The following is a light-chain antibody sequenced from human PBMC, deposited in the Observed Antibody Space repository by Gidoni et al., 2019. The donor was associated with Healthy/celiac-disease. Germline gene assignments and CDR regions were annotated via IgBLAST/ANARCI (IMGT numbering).Light chain of an antibody. CDR2: LGS. CDR1: QSLLHSNGYNY. J-gene: IGKJ3*01. Sequence: DIVMTQSPLSLPVTPGEPASISCRSSQSLLHSNGYNYLDWYLQKPGQSPQLLIYLGSNRASGVPDRFSGSGSGTDFTLKISRVEDEDVGVYYCRQVLQTPPGLFTFGPGTKVDIK. CDR3: RQVLQTPPGLFT. V-gene: IGKV2-28*01.